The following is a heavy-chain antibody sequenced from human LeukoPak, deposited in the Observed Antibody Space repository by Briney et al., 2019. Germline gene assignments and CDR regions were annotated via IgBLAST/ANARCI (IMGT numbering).Heavy chain of an antibody. Sequence: SEPLSLTCTVSGGSISSDTCYWRWIRQPAGKGLEWIGRMYNSESTNYNRSLKSRVSISVDTSNNLCSLKLSSVTAADTAVYYCARGEYSSSSFDYWGQGTLVTVSS. CDR2: MYNSEST. D-gene: IGHD6-6*01. J-gene: IGHJ4*02. V-gene: IGHV4-61*02. CDR1: GGSISSDTCY. CDR3: ARGEYSSSSFDY.